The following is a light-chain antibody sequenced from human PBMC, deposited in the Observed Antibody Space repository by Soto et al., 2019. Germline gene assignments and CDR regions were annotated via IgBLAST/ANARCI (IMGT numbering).Light chain of an antibody. J-gene: IGKJ5*01. CDR3: QQLNSYPIT. CDR1: QSVNSY. V-gene: IGKV3-11*01. CDR2: NAS. Sequence: EIVLTQSPATLSLSPGERATLSCRASQSVNSYLTWFQQKPGQAPRLLIYNASNRATDIPVRLSGTGSGTDFTLTISSLQSEDFATYYCQQLNSYPITFGQGTRLEIK.